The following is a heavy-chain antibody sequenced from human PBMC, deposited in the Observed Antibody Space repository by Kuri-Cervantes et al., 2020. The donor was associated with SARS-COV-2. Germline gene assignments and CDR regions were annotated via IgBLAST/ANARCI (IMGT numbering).Heavy chain of an antibody. J-gene: IGHJ4*02. D-gene: IGHD2-2*01. V-gene: IGHV3-21*01. CDR1: GFTFSSYS. CDR2: ISSSSSYI. CDR3: ARDMACTSTSCYGFDY. Sequence: GGSLRLSCAASGFTFSSYSMNWVRQAPGKGLEWVSSISSSSSYIYYADSVKGRFTISRDNAKNSLYLQMNSLSAEDTAVYYCARDMACTSTSCYGFDYWGQGTLVTVSS.